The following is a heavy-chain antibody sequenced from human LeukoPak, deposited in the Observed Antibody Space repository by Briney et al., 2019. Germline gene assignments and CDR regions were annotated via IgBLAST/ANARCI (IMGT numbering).Heavy chain of an antibody. CDR2: ISSSSNYI. V-gene: IGHV3-21*01. D-gene: IGHD6-13*01. J-gene: IGHJ5*02. CDR3: ARVAAGPS. CDR1: GFIFSNYN. Sequence: GGSLRLSCAASGFIFSNYNMNWVRQAPGKGLEWVSSISSSSNYIYYADSVKGRFTISRDNAKNSLYLQMNSLRAEDSAVYYCARVAAGPSWGQGTLVTVSS.